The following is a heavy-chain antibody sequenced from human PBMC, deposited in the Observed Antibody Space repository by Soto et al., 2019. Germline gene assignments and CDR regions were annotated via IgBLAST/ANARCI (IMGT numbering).Heavy chain of an antibody. D-gene: IGHD2-2*01. J-gene: IGHJ5*02. CDR2: IYHSGSP. Sequence: SETLSLTCAVSGGSISSGTWWSWVRQPPGRGLEWIGEIYHSGSPNYNPSLKSRVTMSVDKSKNLFSLRLSSVTAADSALYYCARRVTAAPNCFDPWGQGTMVTVSS. CDR3: ARRVTAAPNCFDP. V-gene: IGHV4-4*02. CDR1: GGSISSGTW.